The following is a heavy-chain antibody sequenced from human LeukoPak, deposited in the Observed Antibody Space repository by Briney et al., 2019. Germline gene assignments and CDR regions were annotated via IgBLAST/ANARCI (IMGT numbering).Heavy chain of an antibody. CDR3: ARGLAVRGVQHDVFDV. CDR2: IYYSGST. J-gene: IGHJ3*01. CDR1: GGSISSYY. V-gene: IGHV4-59*01. Sequence: SETLSLTCTVSGGSISSYYWSWIRQPPGKGLEWIGYIYYSGSTNYNPSLNSRVTISVDTSKNQFSLKLSSVTAADTAVYYCARGLAVRGVQHDVFDVWGQGTMVTVSS. D-gene: IGHD3-10*01.